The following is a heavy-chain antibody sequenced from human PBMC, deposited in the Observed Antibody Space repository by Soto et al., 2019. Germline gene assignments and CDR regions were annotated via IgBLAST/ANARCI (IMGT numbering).Heavy chain of an antibody. CDR3: AKHSLGYCSGGSCYSGEEFDY. CDR1: GFTFSSYG. D-gene: IGHD2-15*01. V-gene: IGHV3-30*18. Sequence: LRLSGAASGFTFSSYGMHWVRQAPGKGLEWVAVISYDGSNKYYADSVKGRFTISRDNSKNTLYLQMNSLRAEDTAVYYCAKHSLGYCSGGSCYSGEEFDYWGQGTLVTVSS. J-gene: IGHJ4*02. CDR2: ISYDGSNK.